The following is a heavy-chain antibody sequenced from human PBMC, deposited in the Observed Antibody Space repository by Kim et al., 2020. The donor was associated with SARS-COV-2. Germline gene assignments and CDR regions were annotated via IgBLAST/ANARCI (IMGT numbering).Heavy chain of an antibody. Sequence: GGSLRLSCAASGFTFINYWMHWVRQAPGKGRVWVSRINGDGSTTSYSDSVKGRFTISRDNAKNTLYLQMNSLRVEDTALYYCVRRYYDSSGYYYFDNWGQGTPVTVSS. D-gene: IGHD3-22*01. CDR2: INGDGSTT. V-gene: IGHV3-74*01. CDR1: GFTFINYW. CDR3: VRRYYDSSGYYYFDN. J-gene: IGHJ4*02.